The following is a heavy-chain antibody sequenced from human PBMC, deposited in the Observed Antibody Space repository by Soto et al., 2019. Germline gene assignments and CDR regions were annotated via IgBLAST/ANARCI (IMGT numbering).Heavy chain of an antibody. V-gene: IGHV4-4*02. J-gene: IGHJ4*02. D-gene: IGHD3-22*01. CDR3: VRMSVVGYFDY. CDR1: GASITGSDW. Sequence: SETLSLTCTVSGASITGSDWWSWVRQTPEKGLEWIGEIYHSGATKYHPSLKSRVTISQDKSKNKFSLNLTSVTAADTAVYSCVRMSVVGYFDYWGRGSLVTVAS. CDR2: IYHSGAT.